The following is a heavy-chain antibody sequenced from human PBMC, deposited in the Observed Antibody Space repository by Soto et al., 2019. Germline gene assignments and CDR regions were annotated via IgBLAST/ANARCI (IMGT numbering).Heavy chain of an antibody. CDR3: ARESLGGVRGVIGSLGVFDY. J-gene: IGHJ4*02. D-gene: IGHD3-10*01. V-gene: IGHV3-30-3*01. CDR1: GFTFSSYA. CDR2: ISYDGSNK. Sequence: QVQLVESGGGVVQPGRSLRLSCAASGFTFSSYAMHWVRQAPGKGLEWVAVISYDGSNKYYADSVKGRFTISRDNSKNTLYLQMNSLRAEDTAVYYCARESLGGVRGVIGSLGVFDYWGQGTLVTVSS.